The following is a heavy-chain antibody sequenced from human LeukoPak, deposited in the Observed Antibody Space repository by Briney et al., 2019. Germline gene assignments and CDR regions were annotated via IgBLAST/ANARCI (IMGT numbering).Heavy chain of an antibody. D-gene: IGHD2-2*01. CDR1: GGSISSYS. J-gene: IGHJ6*04. Sequence: SETLSLTCTVSGGSISSYSLDWIRQPPGKGLEWMGDIYYGGSTKYNPSLKSRVTISVDTSKNQFSLKLSSVTAADTAVYYCARDRVDCSSTSCYGVGYYYYGMDVWGKGTTVTVSS. CDR3: ARDRVDCSSTSCYGVGYYYYGMDV. V-gene: IGHV4-59*01. CDR2: IYYGGST.